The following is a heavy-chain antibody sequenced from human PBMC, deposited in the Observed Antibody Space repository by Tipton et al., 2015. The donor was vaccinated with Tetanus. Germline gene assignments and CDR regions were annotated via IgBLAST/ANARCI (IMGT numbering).Heavy chain of an antibody. J-gene: IGHJ4*02. CDR2: IYFSGST. D-gene: IGHD6-13*01. CDR3: ARTRTDGFSNNWSHLREFDY. V-gene: IGHV4-31*03. CDR1: GASISRAGYY. Sequence: TLSLTCSVSGASISRAGYYWTWIRQHPGKGLEWIGNIYFSGSTYYNSSLKGRVTISLDTSKNQFSLKVNSVTSADTAVYYCARTRTDGFSNNWSHLREFDYWGQGTLVTVSS.